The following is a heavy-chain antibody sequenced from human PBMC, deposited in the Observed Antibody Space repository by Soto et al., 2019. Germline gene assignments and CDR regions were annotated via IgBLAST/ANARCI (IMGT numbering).Heavy chain of an antibody. CDR2: IGTAGDT. D-gene: IGHD4-17*01. Sequence: LRLSCAASGFTFSSYGMHWVRQATGKGLEWVSAIGTAGDTYYPGSVKGRFTISRENAKNSLYLQMNSLRAGDTAVYYCARAGSDYGGYYYYGMDVWGQGTTVTVSS. V-gene: IGHV3-13*01. CDR3: ARAGSDYGGYYYYGMDV. CDR1: GFTFSSYG. J-gene: IGHJ6*02.